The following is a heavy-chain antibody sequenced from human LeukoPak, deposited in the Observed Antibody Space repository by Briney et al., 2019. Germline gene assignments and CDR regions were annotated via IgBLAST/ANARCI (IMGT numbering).Heavy chain of an antibody. Sequence: PGRSLRLSCAASGFTFSSYAMHWVRQAPGKGLEWVAVISYDGSNKYYADSVKGRFTISRDNSKNTLYLQMNSLRAEDTAVYYCARAPTYYYGSGVKDYWGQGTLVTVSS. CDR1: GFTFSSYA. V-gene: IGHV3-30-3*01. CDR3: ARAPTYYYGSGVKDY. J-gene: IGHJ4*02. CDR2: ISYDGSNK. D-gene: IGHD3-10*01.